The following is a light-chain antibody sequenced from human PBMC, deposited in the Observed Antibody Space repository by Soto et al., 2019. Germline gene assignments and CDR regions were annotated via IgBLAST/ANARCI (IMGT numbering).Light chain of an antibody. CDR3: QQSYSTLLIT. CDR2: GTS. J-gene: IGKJ5*01. Sequence: DIQMTQSPSFLSASVGDRVTISCRASQAINTYLNWYQQKPGKAPKLLIYGTSDLQNGVPSRFSGSGSGTDFTLTISSLQPEDFATYYGQQSYSTLLITFGQGTRLEV. CDR1: QAINTY. V-gene: IGKV1-39*01.